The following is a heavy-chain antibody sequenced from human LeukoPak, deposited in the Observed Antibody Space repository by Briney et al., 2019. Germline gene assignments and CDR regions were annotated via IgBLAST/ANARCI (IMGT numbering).Heavy chain of an antibody. CDR2: TYYRSKWYN. V-gene: IGHV6-1*01. CDR3: ARNVRGWFDP. CDR1: RHSLSTNSAA. J-gene: IGHJ5*02. D-gene: IGHD3-16*01. Sequence: SQTLSLTCAISRHSLSTNSAAWNWIRQSPSRGLEWLGRTYYRSKWYNDYAVSVKSRTTINPDTSKNQFSLQLNSVTPEDTAVYYCARNVRGWFDPWGQGTLVTVSS.